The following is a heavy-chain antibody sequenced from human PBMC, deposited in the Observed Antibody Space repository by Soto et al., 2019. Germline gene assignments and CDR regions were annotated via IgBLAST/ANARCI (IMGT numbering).Heavy chain of an antibody. J-gene: IGHJ5*02. CDR1: GGSISGYY. Sequence: PSETLSLTCTISGGSISGYYWSWIRQPPGKGLEWIGYIYYSGSTNYNPSLKSRVTISLYTSKNQFSLKLNSVTAADTAVYYCARNSGSYYRWFDPWGQGTLVTVSS. CDR3: ARNSGSYYRWFDP. D-gene: IGHD1-26*01. V-gene: IGHV4-59*01. CDR2: IYYSGST.